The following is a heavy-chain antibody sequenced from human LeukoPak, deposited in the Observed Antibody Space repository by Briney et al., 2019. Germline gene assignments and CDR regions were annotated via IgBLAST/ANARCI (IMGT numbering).Heavy chain of an antibody. CDR2: IYYSGST. D-gene: IGHD6-19*01. CDR3: ARARAGVAAVAGTEYFQH. Sequence: SETLSLTCTVSGGSISSGGYYWSWIRQHPGKGLEWIGYIYYSGSTYYNPSLKSRVTISVDTSKNQFSLKLSSVTAADTAVYYCARARAGVAAVAGTEYFQHWGQGTLVTVPS. J-gene: IGHJ1*01. CDR1: GGSISSGGYY. V-gene: IGHV4-31*03.